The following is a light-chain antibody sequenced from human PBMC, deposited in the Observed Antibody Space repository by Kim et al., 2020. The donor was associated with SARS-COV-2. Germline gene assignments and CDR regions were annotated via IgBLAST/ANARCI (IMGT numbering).Light chain of an antibody. V-gene: IGLV3-1*01. CDR1: NLGDKY. Sequence: SYELTQPPSVSVSPGQTASITCSGDNLGDKYACWYQQKPGQSPLLVIHQDNKRPSGIPERFSGSNSGNTATLTISGTPAMDEADYYCQTWDSSTAVFGGG. J-gene: IGLJ2*01. CDR3: QTWDSSTAV. CDR2: QDN.